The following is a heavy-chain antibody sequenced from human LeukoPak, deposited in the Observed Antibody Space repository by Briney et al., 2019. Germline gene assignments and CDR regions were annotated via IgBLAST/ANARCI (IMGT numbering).Heavy chain of an antibody. CDR3: ARGKQHAHFDY. CDR1: GFTVSSNY. Sequence: GGSLRLSCAASGFTVSSNYMSWVRQAPGKGLEWVSVIYSGGSTYYADSVKGRFTISRDNSKNTLYLQMNSLRAEDTAVYYCARGKQHAHFDYWGQGTLVTVSS. V-gene: IGHV3-66*01. J-gene: IGHJ4*02. D-gene: IGHD5-18*01. CDR2: IYSGGST.